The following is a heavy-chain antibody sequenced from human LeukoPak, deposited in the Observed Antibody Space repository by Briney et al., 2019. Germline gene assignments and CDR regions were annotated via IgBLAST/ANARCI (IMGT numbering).Heavy chain of an antibody. CDR3: AGAMVRGVINAFDI. D-gene: IGHD3-10*01. V-gene: IGHV3-66*01. Sequence: GGSLRLSCAASGFTVSSNYMSWVRQAPGKGLEWVSVIYSGGSTYYADSVKGRFTISRDNSKNTLYPQMNSLRAEDTAVYYCAGAMVRGVINAFDIWGQGTMVTVSS. CDR2: IYSGGST. CDR1: GFTVSSNY. J-gene: IGHJ3*02.